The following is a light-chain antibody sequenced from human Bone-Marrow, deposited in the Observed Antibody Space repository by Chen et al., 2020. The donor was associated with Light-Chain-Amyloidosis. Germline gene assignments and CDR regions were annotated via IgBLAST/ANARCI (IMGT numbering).Light chain of an antibody. V-gene: IGLV3-25*03. J-gene: IGLJ2*01. CDR2: RDT. CDR3: QSADSSSTYEVI. Sequence: SYELTQPPSVSGSPGQTATITCAGDDLPTKYAYWYQQKPGQAPVLVIHRDTERHSWISERFSGSSSGTTATLTISGVQAEDEADYHCQSADSSSTYEVIFGGVTNLTVL. CDR1: DLPTKY.